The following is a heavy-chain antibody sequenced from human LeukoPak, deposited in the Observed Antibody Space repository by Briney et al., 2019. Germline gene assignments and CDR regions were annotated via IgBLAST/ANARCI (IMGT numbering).Heavy chain of an antibody. D-gene: IGHD1-26*01. CDR2: IYTSGST. J-gene: IGHJ5*02. CDR3: ARDLSPSPSGAFNWFDP. V-gene: IGHV4-61*02. CDR1: GGSISSGSYY. Sequence: PSETLSLTCTVSGGSISSGSYYWSWIRQPAGKGLEWIGRIYTSGSTNYNPSLKSRVTISVDTSKNQFSLKLSSVTAADTAVYYCARDLSPSPSGAFNWFDPWGQGTLVTVSS.